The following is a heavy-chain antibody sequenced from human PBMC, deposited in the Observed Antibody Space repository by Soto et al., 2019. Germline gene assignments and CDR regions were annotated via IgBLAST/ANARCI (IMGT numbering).Heavy chain of an antibody. Sequence: QITLKESGPTLVKPTETLTLTCTFSGFSLSTVGVGVGWIRQPPGKALQWLELIYWNGDKYYSPSLTIRLTISKDTSKNQVVLTMTDMDPVDAGTFFCAHKGQLVGDWFDPWGQGTLVTVSS. V-gene: IGHV2-5*01. CDR2: IYWNGDK. CDR1: GFSLSTVGVG. D-gene: IGHD6-6*01. J-gene: IGHJ5*02. CDR3: AHKGQLVGDWFDP.